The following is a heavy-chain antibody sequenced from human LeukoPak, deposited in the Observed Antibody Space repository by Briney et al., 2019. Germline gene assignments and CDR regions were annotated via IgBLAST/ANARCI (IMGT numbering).Heavy chain of an antibody. Sequence: GGSLRLSCAASGFTFSSYGMHWVRQAPGKGLEWVAVISYDGSSKYYADSVKGRFTISRDNSKNTLYLQMNSLRAEDTAVYYCAKWVAAKDYWGQGTLVTVSS. CDR2: ISYDGSSK. J-gene: IGHJ4*02. D-gene: IGHD2-15*01. CDR3: AKWVAAKDY. V-gene: IGHV3-30*18. CDR1: GFTFSSYG.